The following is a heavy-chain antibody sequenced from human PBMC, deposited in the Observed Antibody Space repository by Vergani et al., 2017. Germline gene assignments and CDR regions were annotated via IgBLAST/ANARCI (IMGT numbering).Heavy chain of an antibody. CDR2: ISSDGSNK. V-gene: IGHV3-33*08. CDR3: ARLENYYYCGMDV. J-gene: IGHJ6*02. Sequence: VQLLESGGGLVQPGGSLTLSCETSGLMFNNYGMHWVRQAPGKGLEWVAVISSDGSNKHYADSVKGRFTISRDNSQNTLYLQMNSQRAEDTAVYYCARLENYYYCGMDVWGQGTTVTVAS. CDR1: GLMFNNYG.